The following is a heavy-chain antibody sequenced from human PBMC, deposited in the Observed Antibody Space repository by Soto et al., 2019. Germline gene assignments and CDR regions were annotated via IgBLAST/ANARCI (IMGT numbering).Heavy chain of an antibody. CDR1: GFTFSKYA. CDR2: INAGNGNT. V-gene: IGHV1-3*01. CDR3: ARDYADIAVAGIPLLAH. J-gene: IGHJ4*01. D-gene: IGHD6-19*01. Sequence: QVQLVQSGAEVKKPGASVNVSCKASGFTFSKYAMHWVRQAPGQRLEWMGWINAGNGNTRYLEKLQGRVTIIRDTSASTVYMELSRLRSEDTAVYYCARDYADIAVAGIPLLAHWGQGTLVTVSS.